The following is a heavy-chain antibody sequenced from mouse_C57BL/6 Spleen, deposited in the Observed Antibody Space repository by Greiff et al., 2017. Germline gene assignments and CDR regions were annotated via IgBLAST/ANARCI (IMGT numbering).Heavy chain of an antibody. V-gene: IGHV1-72*01. D-gene: IGHD1-1*01. Sequence: VQLQQSGAELVKPGASVKLSCKASGYTFTSYWMHWVKQRPGRGLEWIGRIDPNSGGTKYNEKFKSKATLTADKPSSTAYMQLSSLTSENSAVXECARSSYCGDFNCWYFDVWGTGTTLTVSS. CDR3: ARSSYCGDFNCWYFDV. CDR1: GYTFTSYW. J-gene: IGHJ1*03. CDR2: IDPNSGGT.